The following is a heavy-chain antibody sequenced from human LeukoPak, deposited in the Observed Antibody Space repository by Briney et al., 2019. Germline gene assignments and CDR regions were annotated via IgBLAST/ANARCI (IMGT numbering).Heavy chain of an antibody. Sequence: GRSLRLSCAASGFTFSSYGMHWVRQAPAKGLEWVAFIWFDGSNKYYADSVKGRFTISGDNSKNTLYLQMNSLRAEDTAVYYCVRTYDSSGYGYGHYFDYWAREPWSPSPQ. CDR1: GFTFSSYG. D-gene: IGHD3-22*01. CDR2: IWFDGSNK. CDR3: VRTYDSSGYGYGHYFDY. V-gene: IGHV3-33*01. J-gene: IGHJ4*02.